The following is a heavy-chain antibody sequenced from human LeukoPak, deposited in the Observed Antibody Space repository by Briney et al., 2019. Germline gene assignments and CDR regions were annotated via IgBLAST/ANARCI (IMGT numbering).Heavy chain of an antibody. CDR1: GASISNYL. D-gene: IGHD6-6*01. Sequence: PSETLSLTYTVSGASISNYLWSWIRQPARKGLEWIGRVSTIVTTASTPTLPSRVTISVDKSKTRFSLRLRFVTAADTAVYFCARAPGWGSSQPNDAFDVWGQGTIVTVSS. J-gene: IGHJ3*01. CDR2: VSTIVTT. CDR3: ARAPGWGSSQPNDAFDV. V-gene: IGHV4-4*07.